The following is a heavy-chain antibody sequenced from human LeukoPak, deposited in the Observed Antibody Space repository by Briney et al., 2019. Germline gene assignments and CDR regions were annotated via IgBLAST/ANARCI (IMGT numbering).Heavy chain of an antibody. D-gene: IGHD3-22*01. Sequence: GGSLRLSCAASGFTFSSYAMYWVRQAPGKGLEWVAVISDDGSNKDYADSVKGRFTISRGNSKNTLYLQMNSLRAEDTAVYYCARGTLFTMIPFDYWGQGTLVTVSS. CDR1: GFTFSSYA. CDR3: ARGTLFTMIPFDY. J-gene: IGHJ4*02. V-gene: IGHV3-30*04. CDR2: ISDDGSNK.